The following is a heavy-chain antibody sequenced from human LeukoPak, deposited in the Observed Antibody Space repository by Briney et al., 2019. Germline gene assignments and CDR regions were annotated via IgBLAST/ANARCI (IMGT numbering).Heavy chain of an antibody. V-gene: IGHV4-4*07. CDR1: GGSISNYY. CDR3: AREMAVYYYYYYMDV. Sequence: PSETLSLTCTVSGGSISNYYWSWIRQPAGKGLEWIGRIYSSGSTNYNPSLKSRVTMSVDTSKTQFSLKLSSVTAADTAVYYCAREMAVYYYYYYMDVWGKGTTVTISS. D-gene: IGHD5-24*01. J-gene: IGHJ6*03. CDR2: IYSSGST.